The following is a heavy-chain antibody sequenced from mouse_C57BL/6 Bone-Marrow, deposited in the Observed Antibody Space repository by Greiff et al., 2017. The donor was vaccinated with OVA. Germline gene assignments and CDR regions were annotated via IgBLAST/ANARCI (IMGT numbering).Heavy chain of an antibody. J-gene: IGHJ2*01. Sequence: EVQLVESGAELVRPGASVKLSCTASGFNIKDDYMHWVKQRPEQGLEWIGWIDPENGDTEYASKFQGKATITSDTSSNTAYLQLSSLTSEDTAVYYCTTLVTTVVDYWGQGTTLTVSS. CDR3: TTLVTTVVDY. D-gene: IGHD1-1*01. V-gene: IGHV14-4*01. CDR2: IDPENGDT. CDR1: GFNIKDDY.